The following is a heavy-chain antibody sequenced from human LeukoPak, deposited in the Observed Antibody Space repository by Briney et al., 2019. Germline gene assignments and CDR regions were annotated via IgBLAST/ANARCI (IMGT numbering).Heavy chain of an antibody. J-gene: IGHJ5*02. Sequence: GGSLRLSCAASGFTFSSYGMHWVRQAPGKGLEWVAVIWDDGSNKYYAESVKGRFTISRDNSKNTLYLQMNSLRAEDTAIYYCAKDLMTYYYGSGLVPWGQGTLVTVSS. V-gene: IGHV3-33*06. CDR1: GFTFSSYG. CDR3: AKDLMTYYYGSGLVP. CDR2: IWDDGSNK. D-gene: IGHD3-10*01.